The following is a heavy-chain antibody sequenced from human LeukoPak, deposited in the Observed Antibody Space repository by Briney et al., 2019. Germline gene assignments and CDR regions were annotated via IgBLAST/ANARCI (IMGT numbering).Heavy chain of an antibody. CDR3: ARDPNHYYDSSGYYGDY. CDR1: GYTFTNYA. Sequence: ASVKVSCKASGYTFTNYAMNWVRQALGQGLEWMGWINTNTGNPTYAQGFTGRFVFSLDTSVSTAYLQISSLKAEDTAVYYCARDPNHYYDSSGYYGDYWGQGTLATVSS. CDR2: INTNTGNP. V-gene: IGHV7-4-1*02. J-gene: IGHJ4*02. D-gene: IGHD3-22*01.